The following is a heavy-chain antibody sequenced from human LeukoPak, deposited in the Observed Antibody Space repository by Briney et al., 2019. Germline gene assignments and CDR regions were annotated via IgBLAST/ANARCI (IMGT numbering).Heavy chain of an antibody. J-gene: IGHJ1*01. CDR3: ASQPGSSGWYEYFQH. Sequence: GGSLRLSCAASGFTFSSYSMNWVRQAPGKGLEWVSYISSSSSTIYYADSVKGRFTISRDNAKNSLHLQMNSLRAEDTAVYYCASQPGSSGWYEYFQHWGQGTLVTVSS. CDR1: GFTFSSYS. V-gene: IGHV3-48*01. D-gene: IGHD6-19*01. CDR2: ISSSSSTI.